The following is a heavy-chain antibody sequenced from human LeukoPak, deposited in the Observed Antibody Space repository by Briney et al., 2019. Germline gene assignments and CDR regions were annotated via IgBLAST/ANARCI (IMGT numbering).Heavy chain of an antibody. Sequence: GGPLRLSCAASGFTFSSYAMSWARQAPAKGLEWVSAISGSGGSTYYADSVKGRFTISRDNSKNTLYLQMNSLRAEDTAAYYCAKDLRVIVVTYYMDVWDKGTTVTVSS. CDR2: ISGSGGST. CDR3: AKDLRVIVVTYYMDV. V-gene: IGHV3-23*01. J-gene: IGHJ6*03. D-gene: IGHD2-2*01. CDR1: GFTFSSYA.